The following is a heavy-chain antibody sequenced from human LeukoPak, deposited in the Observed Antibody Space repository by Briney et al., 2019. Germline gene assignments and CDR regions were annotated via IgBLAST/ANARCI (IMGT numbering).Heavy chain of an antibody. CDR1: GYTFTGYY. Sequence: ASVKVSCKASGYTFTGYYMHWVRQAPGQGLEWMGWINPNSGGTNYAQKFQGRVTMTRDTSISTAYMELSRLRSDDAAVYYCARDSVGTIFGVVMTDYHYMDVWGKGTTVTVSS. V-gene: IGHV1-2*02. J-gene: IGHJ6*03. D-gene: IGHD3-3*01. CDR3: ARDSVGTIFGVVMTDYHYMDV. CDR2: INPNSGGT.